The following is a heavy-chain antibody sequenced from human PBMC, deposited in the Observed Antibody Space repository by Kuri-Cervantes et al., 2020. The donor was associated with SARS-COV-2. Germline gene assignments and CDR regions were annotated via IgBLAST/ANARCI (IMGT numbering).Heavy chain of an antibody. CDR2: ISYDGSNK. V-gene: IGHV3-30-3*01. D-gene: IGHD1-26*01. J-gene: IGHJ4*02. CDR1: GFTFSSYA. CDR3: ARETYSGSFNFGY. Sequence: GESLKISCAASGFTFSSYAMHWVRQAPGKGLEWVAVISYDGSNKYYADSVKGRFTISRDNSKNTLYLQMNSLRAEDTAVYYCARETYSGSFNFGYWGQGTLVTVSS.